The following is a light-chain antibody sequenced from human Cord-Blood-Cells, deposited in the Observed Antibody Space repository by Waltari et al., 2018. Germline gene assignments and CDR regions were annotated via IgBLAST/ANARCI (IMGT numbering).Light chain of an antibody. J-gene: IGKJ2*03. CDR3: QQYNSDSYS. V-gene: IGKV1-5*03. CDR1: QSISSW. Sequence: DIQMTQSPSTLSASVGDIVTITCRASQSISSWLAWYQQKPGKAPKLLIYKASSLESGVPSRFSGSGSGTEFTLTISSLQPDDFATYYCQQYNSDSYSFGQGTKLEIK. CDR2: KAS.